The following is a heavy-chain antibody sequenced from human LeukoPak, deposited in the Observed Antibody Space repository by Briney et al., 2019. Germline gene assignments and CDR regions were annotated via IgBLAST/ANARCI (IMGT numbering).Heavy chain of an antibody. CDR2: IIPIFGTA. D-gene: IGHD3-3*01. V-gene: IGHV1-69*13. CDR3: ARGGTIFGVVIRTQKYYFDY. J-gene: IGHJ4*02. CDR1: GGTFSSYA. Sequence: SVKVSCKASGGTFSSYAISWVRQAPGQGLEWMGGIIPIFGTANYAQKFQGRVTITADESTSTAYMELSSLRSEDTAVYYRARGGTIFGVVIRTQKYYFDYWGQGTLVTVSS.